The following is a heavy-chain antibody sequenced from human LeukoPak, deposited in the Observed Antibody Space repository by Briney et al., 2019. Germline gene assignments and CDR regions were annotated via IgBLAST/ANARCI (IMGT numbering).Heavy chain of an antibody. D-gene: IGHD3-10*01. CDR1: GGSFSGYY. J-gene: IGHJ4*02. CDR3: ARHPGKGRGYGSGSYYF. CDR2: INHSGST. V-gene: IGHV4-34*01. Sequence: SGTMSLTCAVYGGSFSGYYWSWIRQPPGKGLEWIGEINHSGSTNYNPSLKSRVTISVDTSKNQFSLKLSSVTAADTAVYYCARHPGKGRGYGSGSYYFWGQGTLVTVSS.